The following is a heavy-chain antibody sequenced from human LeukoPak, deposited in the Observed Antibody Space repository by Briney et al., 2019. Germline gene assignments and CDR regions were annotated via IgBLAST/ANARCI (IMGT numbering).Heavy chain of an antibody. Sequence: SETLSLTCTVSGGSLSSYYWSWIRQPPGKGLEWIGYIYYSGSTNYNPSLKSRVTISVDTSKNQFSPKLSSVTAADTAVYYCARFPSVRVRGVIINNWFDPWGQGTLVTVSS. V-gene: IGHV4-59*08. CDR3: ARFPSVRVRGVIINNWFDP. D-gene: IGHD3-10*01. CDR1: GGSLSSYY. CDR2: IYYSGST. J-gene: IGHJ5*02.